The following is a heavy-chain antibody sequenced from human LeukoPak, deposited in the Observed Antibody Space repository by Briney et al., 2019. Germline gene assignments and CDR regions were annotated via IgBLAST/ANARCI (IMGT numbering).Heavy chain of an antibody. Sequence: PSETLSLTCAVSGASISSYYWSWVRQPPGEGLEWIGYIYYSGSTNYNPSLKSRVTISVDTSKNQFSLKLSSVTAADTAVYYCARHHYDILTGSPGEFDPWGQGTLVTVSS. V-gene: IGHV4-59*08. CDR2: IYYSGST. J-gene: IGHJ5*02. CDR3: ARHHYDILTGSPGEFDP. D-gene: IGHD3-9*01. CDR1: GASISSYY.